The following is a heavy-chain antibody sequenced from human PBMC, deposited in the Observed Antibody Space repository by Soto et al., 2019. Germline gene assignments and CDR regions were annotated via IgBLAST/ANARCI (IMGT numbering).Heavy chain of an antibody. CDR3: AGPPELTRIAYYYGMDV. J-gene: IGHJ6*02. D-gene: IGHD1-7*01. CDR1: GGTFSSYA. Sequence: QVQLVQSGAEVKKPGSSVKVSCKASGGTFSSYAISWVRQAPGQGLEWMGGIIPIFGTANYAQKFQGRVTITADESTSTDYMELSSLRTEATAVYLCAGPPELTRIAYYYGMDVWGQGTRVTVSS. V-gene: IGHV1-69*12. CDR2: IIPIFGTA.